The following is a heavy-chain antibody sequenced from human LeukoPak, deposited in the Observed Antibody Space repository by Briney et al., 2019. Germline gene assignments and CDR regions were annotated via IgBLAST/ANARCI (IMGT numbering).Heavy chain of an antibody. CDR1: GGSISSGGYY. CDR3: ARELQGRGTFDY. V-gene: IGHV4-31*01. Sequence: SQTLSLTCTVSGGSISSGGYYWSWIRQHPGKGLEWIGYIYYSGSTYYNPSLQSQVTISVDTSKNQFSLRLSSVTAADTAVYYCARELQGRGTFDYWGQGTLVTVSS. CDR2: IYYSGST. D-gene: IGHD4-11*01. J-gene: IGHJ4*02.